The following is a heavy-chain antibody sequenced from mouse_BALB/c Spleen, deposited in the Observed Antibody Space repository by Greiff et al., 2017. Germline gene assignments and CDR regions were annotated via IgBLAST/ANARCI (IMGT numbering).Heavy chain of an antibody. V-gene: IGHV3-2*02. CDR1: GYSITSDYA. Sequence: EVQLQQSGPGLVKPSQSLSLTCTVTGYSITSDYAWNWIRQFPGNKLEWMGYISYSGSTSYNPSLKSRISITRDTSKNQFFLQLNSVTTEDTATYYCARYDYEGNYYAMDYWGQGTSVTVSS. CDR2: ISYSGST. D-gene: IGHD2-4*01. CDR3: ARYDYEGNYYAMDY. J-gene: IGHJ4*01.